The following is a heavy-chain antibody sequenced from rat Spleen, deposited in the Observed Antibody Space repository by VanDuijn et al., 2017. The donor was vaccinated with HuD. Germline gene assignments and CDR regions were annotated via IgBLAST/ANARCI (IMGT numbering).Heavy chain of an antibody. CDR1: GFSLPVNG. Sequence: QVQLKESGPGLMQPSETLSLTCTVSGFSLPVNGVGWVRQPLGKGLVWMGTIWGGGDTNYNSAVQSRLSISRDTSQSQVFLKMNSLQPEDTGTYYCARQTGSFDYWGQGVMVTVSS. CDR2: IWGGGDT. CDR3: ARQTGSFDY. D-gene: IGHD5-1*01. V-gene: IGHV2-72*01. J-gene: IGHJ2*01.